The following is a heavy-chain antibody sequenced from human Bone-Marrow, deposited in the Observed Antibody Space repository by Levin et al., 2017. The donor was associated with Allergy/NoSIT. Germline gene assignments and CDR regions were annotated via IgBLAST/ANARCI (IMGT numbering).Heavy chain of an antibody. D-gene: IGHD5/OR15-5a*01. V-gene: IGHV3-74*01. Sequence: GESLKISCAASGFTFSTYWMHWVRQAPGKGLVWVSRINIDGSSTAYADSVKGRFTISRDNTKNTLYLQINSLRAEDTALYYCVREPPSVFDIWGQGTTVTVSS. CDR3: VREPPSVFDI. J-gene: IGHJ3*02. CDR1: GFTFSTYW. CDR2: INIDGSST.